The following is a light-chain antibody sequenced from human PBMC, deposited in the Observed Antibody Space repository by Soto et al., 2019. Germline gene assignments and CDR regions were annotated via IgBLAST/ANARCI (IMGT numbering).Light chain of an antibody. V-gene: IGLV2-14*03. CDR3: SSYTRSSTLV. J-gene: IGLJ2*01. Sequence: QSALTQPASVSGSPGQSITISCTGTSSDLGGYNYVSWYQLHPGKAPKLMIYDVSDRPSGVSNRFSGSKSGNTASLTISGLQAEDEADYYCSSYTRSSTLVFGGGTKLTVL. CDR2: DVS. CDR1: SSDLGGYNY.